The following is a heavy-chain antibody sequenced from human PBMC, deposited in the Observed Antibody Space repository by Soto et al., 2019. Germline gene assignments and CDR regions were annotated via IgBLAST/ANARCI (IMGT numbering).Heavy chain of an antibody. J-gene: IGHJ3*02. CDR1: GGSTSSYY. D-gene: IGHD2-15*01. CDR2: IYYSGST. Sequence: PSETLSLTCTVSGGSTSSYYWSWIRQPPGKGLEWIGYIYYSGSTNYNPSLRSRVTISVDTSKNQFSLKPISVTAADTAVYYCARRWVCSGGSCYSGEGASDAFDIWGEGTMVTVSS. V-gene: IGHV4-59*01. CDR3: ARRWVCSGGSCYSGEGASDAFDI.